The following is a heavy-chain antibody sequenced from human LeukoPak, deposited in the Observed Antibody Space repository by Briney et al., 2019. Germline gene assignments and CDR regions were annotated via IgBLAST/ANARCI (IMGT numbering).Heavy chain of an antibody. Sequence: GGSLRLSCAASGFTASSIYMAWVRQAPGKGLEWVSTIYNDGTTYYADSVKGRFTISRDNSKNTLYLQVNTLRVEDTAMYYCARRGDIIGTVVGFDLRGQGALVTVSS. D-gene: IGHD1-20*01. CDR3: ARRGDIIGTVVGFDL. CDR2: IYNDGTT. J-gene: IGHJ4*02. V-gene: IGHV3-53*01. CDR1: GFTASSIY.